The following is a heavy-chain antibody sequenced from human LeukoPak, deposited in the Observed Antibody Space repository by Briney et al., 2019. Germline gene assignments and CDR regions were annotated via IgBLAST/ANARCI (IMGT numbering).Heavy chain of an antibody. V-gene: IGHV3-30*04. CDR3: ARERIKDYYYGMDV. J-gene: IGHJ6*02. CDR2: LSYAGINK. CDR1: GLTFSSYA. D-gene: IGHD3-10*01. Sequence: GGSLRLSCAASGLTFSSYAMHWVRQAPGKGLEWVAVLSYAGINKYYADPVKGRFTISSDNSKNTLYLQVNSLRAEDTAVYYCARERIKDYYYGMDVWGQGTTVTVSS.